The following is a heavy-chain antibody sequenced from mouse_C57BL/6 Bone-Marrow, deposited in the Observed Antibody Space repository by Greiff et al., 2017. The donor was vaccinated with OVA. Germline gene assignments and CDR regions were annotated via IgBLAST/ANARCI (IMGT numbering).Heavy chain of an antibody. CDR3: AIYDGED. CDR2: IDPSDSYT. D-gene: IGHD2-3*01. J-gene: IGHJ3*01. CDR1: GYTFTSYW. Sequence: QVQLQQPGAELVKPGASVKLSCKASGYTFTSYWMQWVKQRPGQGLEWIGEIDPSDSYTNYNQKFKGKATLTVDKSSSTAYMQLSSLTSEDSAVYYCAIYDGEDWGQGTLVTVSA. V-gene: IGHV1-50*01.